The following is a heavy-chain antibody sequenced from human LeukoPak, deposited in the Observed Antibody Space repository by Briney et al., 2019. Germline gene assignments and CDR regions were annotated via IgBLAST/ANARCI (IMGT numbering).Heavy chain of an antibody. Sequence: GGSLRLSCAASGFTFSSYEMNWVRQAPGKGLEWVSYISSSGSNIYYADSVKGRFTISRDNAKNSLYLQMNSLRAEDTAVYYCARDDITMVRVPGDGMDVWGQGTTVTVSS. CDR2: ISSSGSNI. J-gene: IGHJ6*02. CDR3: ARDDITMVRVPGDGMDV. D-gene: IGHD3-10*01. V-gene: IGHV3-48*03. CDR1: GFTFSSYE.